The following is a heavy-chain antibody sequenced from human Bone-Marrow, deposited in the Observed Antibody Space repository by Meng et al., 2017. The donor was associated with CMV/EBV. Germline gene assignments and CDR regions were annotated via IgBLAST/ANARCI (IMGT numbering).Heavy chain of an antibody. Sequence: GESLKISCAASGFTFSSHWMSWVRQAPGKGLAWVANIMQDGSEKYYVDSVKGRFTISRDNAKNSLYLQMNGLRDEGTAVYYCGRRSYWGQGTLVTVSS. CDR3: GRRSY. CDR2: IMQDGSEK. V-gene: IGHV3-7*01. CDR1: GFTFSSHW. J-gene: IGHJ4*02.